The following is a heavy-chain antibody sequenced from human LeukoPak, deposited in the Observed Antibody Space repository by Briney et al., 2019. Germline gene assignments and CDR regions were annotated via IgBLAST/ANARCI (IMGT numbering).Heavy chain of an antibody. Sequence: PGGSLRLSCAASGFTFSTYAMHWVRQAPGKGLEYVSGISSNGGSTYYADSVKGRFTISRDNSKNTLYLQMGSLRAEDMAVYYCARGNTYYYGSGTYTDYWGQGTLVTVSS. CDR3: ARGNTYYYGSGTYTDY. J-gene: IGHJ4*02. D-gene: IGHD3-10*01. CDR1: GFTFSTYA. V-gene: IGHV3-64*02. CDR2: ISSNGGST.